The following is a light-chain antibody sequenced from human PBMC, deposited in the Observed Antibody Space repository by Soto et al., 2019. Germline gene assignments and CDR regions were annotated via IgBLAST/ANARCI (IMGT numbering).Light chain of an antibody. Sequence: QAVVTQEPSLTVSPGGTVTLTCGSSTGAVTSGPFPYWFQQKPGQAPRTLIYDTSNKHSWTPARFSCSLLVGKAALSLSGAQPEDEADYYFLLSYGGGGVFGGGTKLNVL. CDR3: LLSYGGGGV. CDR2: DTS. V-gene: IGLV7-46*01. CDR1: TGAVTSGPF. J-gene: IGLJ2*01.